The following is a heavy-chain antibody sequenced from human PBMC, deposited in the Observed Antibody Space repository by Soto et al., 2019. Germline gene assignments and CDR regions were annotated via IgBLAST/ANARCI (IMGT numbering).Heavy chain of an antibody. D-gene: IGHD5-12*01. V-gene: IGHV4-31*03. CDR1: GCSTSSGGYY. CDR2: IYYSGST. J-gene: IGHJ6*02. CDR3: ARDWMATTYYFYYRMDV. Sequence: PYETLSLTGTLSGCSTSSGGYYWCWIRQHPGKGLEWIGYIYYSGSTYYNPSLKTRLTISVDTSKNQFSLKLSSVTATDTAVYYWARDWMATTYYFYYRMDVWGQGTKVTVSS.